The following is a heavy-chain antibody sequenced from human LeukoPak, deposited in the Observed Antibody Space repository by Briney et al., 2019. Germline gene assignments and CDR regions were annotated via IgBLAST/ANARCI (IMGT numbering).Heavy chain of an antibody. CDR2: ITGSGGNT. CDR3: AKWGDYDALTGYYVSDY. V-gene: IGHV3-23*01. D-gene: IGHD3-9*01. J-gene: IGHJ4*02. CDR1: GFTFSNYA. Sequence: GASLRLSCVASGFTFSNYAMSWVRQAPGKGLEWVSAITGSGGNTYYADSVKGRFTISRDNSKNTVFLQMNSLRAEDTAVYYCAKWGDYDALTGYYVSDYWGQGTLVTVSS.